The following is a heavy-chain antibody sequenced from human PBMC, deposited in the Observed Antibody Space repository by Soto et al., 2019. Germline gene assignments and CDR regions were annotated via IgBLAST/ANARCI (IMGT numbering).Heavy chain of an antibody. CDR3: ARAGYRSVDY. D-gene: IGHD2-15*01. J-gene: IGHJ4*02. CDR2: ISSSGSTI. CDR1: EFTFISYS. V-gene: IGHV3-48*02. Sequence: EVQLVESGGGLVQPGGSLRLSCAASEFTFISYSMNWVSQAPGKGLERVSYISSSGSTIYYADYVRGRFTISRDNAKNSLYLQMNSLRDEDTAVYYCARAGYRSVDYWGQGTMVTVSA.